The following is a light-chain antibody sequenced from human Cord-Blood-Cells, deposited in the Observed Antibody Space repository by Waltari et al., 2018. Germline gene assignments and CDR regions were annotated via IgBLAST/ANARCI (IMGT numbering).Light chain of an antibody. J-gene: IGKJ2*01. V-gene: IGKV1-NL1*01. CDR1: QGISNS. Sequence: DIQMTQSPSSLSASVGDRVTITCRASQGISNSLAWYQQKPGKAPKLLLYAASRLESGVPSRFSGSGSGTDYTLTISSLQPEDFATDYCQQYYSTAYTFGQGTKLEIK. CDR3: QQYYSTAYT. CDR2: AAS.